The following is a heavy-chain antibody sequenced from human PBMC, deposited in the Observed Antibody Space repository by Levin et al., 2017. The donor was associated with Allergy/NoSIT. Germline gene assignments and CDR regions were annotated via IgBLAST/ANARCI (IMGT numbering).Heavy chain of an antibody. V-gene: IGHV4-34*01. J-gene: IGHJ6*02. CDR2: ISQSGST. CDR1: GGSFSGNY. CDR3: AKINVRAVLIFRGMDV. Sequence: ASETLSLTCAVSGGSFSGNYWTWIRQPPGKGLEWIGEISQSGSTNYNPSLKTRVTISVDTSKNQFSLKLTSVTAADTAVYYCAKINVRAVLIFRGMDVWGQGTTVTVSS. D-gene: IGHD3-10*02.